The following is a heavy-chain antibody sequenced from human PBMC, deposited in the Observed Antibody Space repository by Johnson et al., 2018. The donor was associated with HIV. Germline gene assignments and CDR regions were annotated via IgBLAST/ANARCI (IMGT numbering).Heavy chain of an antibody. D-gene: IGHD3-22*01. J-gene: IGHJ3*02. CDR3: ARASPNYYDSSGYFPLDAFDI. CDR2: ISYDGSNK. CDR1: GFTFSSYA. V-gene: IGHV3-30*01. Sequence: QVQLVESGGGVVQPGRSLRLSCAASGFTFSSYAMHWVRQAPGKGEWVAVISYDGSNKNYADSVKGRFTISRDNPKNTLSLQMNSLRAEDTAVYDCARASPNYYDSSGYFPLDAFDIWGQGTMVTVSS.